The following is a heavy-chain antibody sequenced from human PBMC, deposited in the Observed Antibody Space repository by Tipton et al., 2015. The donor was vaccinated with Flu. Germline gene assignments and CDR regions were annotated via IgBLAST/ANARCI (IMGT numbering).Heavy chain of an antibody. CDR1: EFTFVDYE. J-gene: IGHJ6*02. Sequence: GSLRLSCVASEFTFVDYEMNWVRQAPGKGLERVSFISSSGSTTYYADSVKGRFTISRDSATNSLFLHMNSLRAEDTAIYYCATVPVGIITHYYGMDVWGQGTTVTVSS. D-gene: IGHD1-1*01. CDR2: ISSSGSTT. V-gene: IGHV3-48*03. CDR3: ATVPVGIITHYYGMDV.